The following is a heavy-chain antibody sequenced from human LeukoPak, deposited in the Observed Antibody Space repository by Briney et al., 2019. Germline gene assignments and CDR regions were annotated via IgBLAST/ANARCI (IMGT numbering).Heavy chain of an antibody. D-gene: IGHD3-3*01. Sequence: ASVKVSCKASGYTFTGYYMHWVRQAPGQGLEWMGWIDPNSGGTNYAQKFQGRVTMTRDTSISTAYMELSRLRSDDTAVYYCARDGHYDFWSGYPFDPWGQGTLVTVSS. CDR2: IDPNSGGT. CDR1: GYTFTGYY. CDR3: ARDGHYDFWSGYPFDP. J-gene: IGHJ5*02. V-gene: IGHV1-2*02.